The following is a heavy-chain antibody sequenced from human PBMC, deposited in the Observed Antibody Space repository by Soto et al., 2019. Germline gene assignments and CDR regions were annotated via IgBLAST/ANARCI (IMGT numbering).Heavy chain of an antibody. J-gene: IGHJ4*02. CDR1: GFTFSSYS. CDR2: ISSSSSTI. D-gene: IGHD1-26*01. V-gene: IGHV3-48*01. Sequence: EVQLVESGGGLVQPGGSLRLSCAASGFTFSSYSMNWVRQAPGKGLEWVSYISSSSSTIYYADSVKGRFTISRDNAKNSLYLQMNSLRAEDTAVYYCARMGSGSGSYRGWGGIDYWGQGTLVTVSS. CDR3: ARMGSGSGSYRGWGGIDY.